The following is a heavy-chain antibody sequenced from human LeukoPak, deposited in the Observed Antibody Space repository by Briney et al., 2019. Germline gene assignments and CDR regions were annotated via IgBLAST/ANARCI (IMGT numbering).Heavy chain of an antibody. CDR1: GFAFSSYA. CDR2: ISGSGGST. D-gene: IGHD6-13*01. J-gene: IGHJ4*02. Sequence: PGGSLRLSCAASGFAFSSYAMSWVRQAPGKGLEWVSAISGSGGSTYYADSVKGRFTISRDNSKNTLYLQMNSLRAEDTAVYYCARGDSSSWYLDYWGQGTLVTVSS. CDR3: ARGDSSSWYLDY. V-gene: IGHV3-23*01.